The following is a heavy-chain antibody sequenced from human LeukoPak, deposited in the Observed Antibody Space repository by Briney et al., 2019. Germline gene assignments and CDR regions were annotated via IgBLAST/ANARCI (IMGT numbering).Heavy chain of an antibody. CDR3: ARGAGSSWYSYYYYYYLDV. CDR2: MNPNSGNT. Sequence: ASVKVSCEASGYSFTSYDINWAPQPTGQAREWMGWMNPNSGNTGYAKKLQGRVTVTRNTSKSTAYMELSSLRAEDTAVYYCARGAGSSWYSYYYYYYLDVWGKGTTVTVSS. V-gene: IGHV1-8*01. J-gene: IGHJ6*03. CDR1: GYSFTSYD. D-gene: IGHD6-13*01.